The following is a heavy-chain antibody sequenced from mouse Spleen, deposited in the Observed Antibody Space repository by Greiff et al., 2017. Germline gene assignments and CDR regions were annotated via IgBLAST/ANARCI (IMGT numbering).Heavy chain of an antibody. Sequence: DVQLQESGPGLVKPSQSLSLTCSVTGYSITSGYYWNWIRQFPGNKLEWMGYISYDGSNNYNPSLKNRISITRDTSKNQFFLKLNSVTTEDTATYYCARAGSSYFYWYFDVWGTGTTVTVSS. CDR1: GYSITSGYY. V-gene: IGHV3-6*01. CDR3: ARAGSSYFYWYFDV. D-gene: IGHD1-1*01. CDR2: ISYDGSN. J-gene: IGHJ1*03.